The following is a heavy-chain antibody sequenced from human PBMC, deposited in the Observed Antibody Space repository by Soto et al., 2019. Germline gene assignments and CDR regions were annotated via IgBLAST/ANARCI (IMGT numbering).Heavy chain of an antibody. J-gene: IGHJ3*02. V-gene: IGHV4-34*01. CDR3: ARAPDPRGSGYQPRGAFDI. CDR1: GGSFSGYY. Sequence: SETLSLTCAVYGGSFSGYYWSWIRQPPGKGLEWIGEINHSGSTNYNPSLKSRVTISVDTSKNQFSLKLSSVTAADTAVYYCARAPDPRGSGYQPRGAFDIWGQGTMVTVSS. D-gene: IGHD3-22*01. CDR2: INHSGST.